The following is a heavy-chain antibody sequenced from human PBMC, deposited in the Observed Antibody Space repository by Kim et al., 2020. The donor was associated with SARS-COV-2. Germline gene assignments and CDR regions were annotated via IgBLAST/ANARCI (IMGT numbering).Heavy chain of an antibody. J-gene: IGHJ4*02. CDR3: AIYRAYRSGNFDY. CDR1: GFTFSSYW. CDR2: IKQDGSDK. Sequence: GGSLRLSCAASGFTFSSYWMSWVRQAPGKGLEWVANIKQDGSDKYYVDSVKGRFTISRDNAKNSLYLQMNSLRAEDTAVYYCAIYRAYRSGNFDYWGQGTLVTVSS. V-gene: IGHV3-7*01. D-gene: IGHD6-19*01.